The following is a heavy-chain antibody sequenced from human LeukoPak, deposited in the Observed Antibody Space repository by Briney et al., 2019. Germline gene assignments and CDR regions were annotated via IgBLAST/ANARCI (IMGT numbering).Heavy chain of an antibody. V-gene: IGHV4-39*01. CDR2: IYYSGIT. Sequence: SETLSLTCTVSGGPTSSSNYYWGWIRQPPGKGLEWIGSIYYSGITYYNPSLKSRVSISVDTSRNQFSLRLSSVTAAYTATYYCARHSIAVTDDCWGQGTLVTVSS. J-gene: IGHJ4*02. CDR3: ARHSIAVTDDC. D-gene: IGHD6-19*01. CDR1: GGPTSSSNYY.